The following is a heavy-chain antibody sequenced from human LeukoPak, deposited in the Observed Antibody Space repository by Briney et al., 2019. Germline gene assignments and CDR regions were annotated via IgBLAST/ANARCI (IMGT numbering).Heavy chain of an antibody. Sequence: ASVKVSCKASGYTFSSYGISWVRQAPGQGLEWMGWISAYNGNTNYAQKLQGRVTMTTDTSTSTAYMELRSLRSDDTAVYYCARGRYYDSSGYYPGDFDYWGQGTLVTVSS. V-gene: IGHV1-18*01. J-gene: IGHJ4*02. CDR1: GYTFSSYG. CDR3: ARGRYYDSSGYYPGDFDY. D-gene: IGHD3-22*01. CDR2: ISAYNGNT.